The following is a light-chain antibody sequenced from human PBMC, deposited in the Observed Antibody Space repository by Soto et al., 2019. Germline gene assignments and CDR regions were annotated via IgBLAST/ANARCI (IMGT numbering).Light chain of an antibody. CDR3: SSHAGRSMYV. J-gene: IGLJ1*01. CDR1: SSDVGTYDY. V-gene: IGLV2-8*01. Sequence: QSALTQPPSASGSAGQSVTFSCTGTSSDVGTYDYVSWYQQYPGKAPKLLIYGVTRRPSGVPDRFSGSKSGNTAALTVSGLQAEDEAYYYCSSHAGRSMYVFGTGTKVTVL. CDR2: GVT.